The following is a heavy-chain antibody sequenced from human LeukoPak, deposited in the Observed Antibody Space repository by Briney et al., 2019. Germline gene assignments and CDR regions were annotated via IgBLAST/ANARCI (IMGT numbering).Heavy chain of an antibody. CDR1: GGTFSSYA. Sequence: SVKVSCKASGGTFSSYAICWVRQAPGQGLEWMGGIIPIFGTANYAQKFQGRVTITADESTSTAYMELSSLRSEDTAVYYCARVDSIVVPAAKGSVFYYGMDVWGQGTTVTVS. D-gene: IGHD2-2*01. V-gene: IGHV1-69*01. CDR3: ARVDSIVVPAAKGSVFYYGMDV. J-gene: IGHJ6*02. CDR2: IIPIFGTA.